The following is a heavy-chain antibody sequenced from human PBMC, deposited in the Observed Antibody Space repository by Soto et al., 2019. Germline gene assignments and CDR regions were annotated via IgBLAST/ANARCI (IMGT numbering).Heavy chain of an antibody. D-gene: IGHD3-3*01. CDR2: INPNSGGT. CDR3: ARDTGGARPYYDFWSGSPFDP. CDR1: GYTFTGYY. V-gene: IGHV1-2*04. Sequence: ASVKVSFKASGYTFTGYYMHWVRQAPGQGLEWMGWINPNSGGTNYAQKFQGWVTMTRDTSISTAYMELSRLRSDDTAVYYCARDTGGARPYYDFWSGSPFDPWGQGTLVTVSS. J-gene: IGHJ5*02.